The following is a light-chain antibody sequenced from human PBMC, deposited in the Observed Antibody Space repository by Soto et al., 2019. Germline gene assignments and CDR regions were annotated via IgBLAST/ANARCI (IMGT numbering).Light chain of an antibody. CDR2: KGS. CDR1: NSDVGSYNL. J-gene: IGLJ1*01. V-gene: IGLV2-23*01. CDR3: CSYAGSISFYV. Sequence: QSVLTQPASVSGSPGQSITISCTGTNSDVGSYNLVSWYQQHPGKAPKLVIYKGSERPSGVSNRFSGSKSGNTASLTISGLQAEDYADYSCCSYAGSISFYVFGTGTNVNVL.